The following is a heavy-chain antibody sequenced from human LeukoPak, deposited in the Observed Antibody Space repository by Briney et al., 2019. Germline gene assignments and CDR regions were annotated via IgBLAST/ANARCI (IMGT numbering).Heavy chain of an antibody. V-gene: IGHV1-69*04. Sequence: ASVKVSCKASGGTFSSYAISWVRQAPGQGLEWMGRIIPILGIANYAQKFQGRVTITADKSTSTAYMELSSLRSEDTAVYYCARTGIAVAGGGGHNWFDPWGQGTLVTVSS. CDR2: IIPILGIA. CDR1: GGTFSSYA. D-gene: IGHD6-13*01. CDR3: ARTGIAVAGGGGHNWFDP. J-gene: IGHJ5*02.